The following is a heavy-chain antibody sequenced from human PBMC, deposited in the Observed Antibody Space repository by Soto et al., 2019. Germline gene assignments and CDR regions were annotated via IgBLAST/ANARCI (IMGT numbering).Heavy chain of an antibody. CDR1: GGTFSSYA. J-gene: IGHJ6*02. CDR3: AIMLYRRAYDLSRSYYYGMDV. CDR2: IIPIFGTA. V-gene: IGHV1-69*01. Sequence: QVQLVQSGAEVRKPGSSVKVSCKASGGTFSSYAISWVRQAPGQGLEWMGGIIPIFGTANYAQKFQGRVTITADESTSIGYMELSSLRSEDTAVYYCAIMLYRRAYDLSRSYYYGMDVWGQGTTVTVSS. D-gene: IGHD3-3*01.